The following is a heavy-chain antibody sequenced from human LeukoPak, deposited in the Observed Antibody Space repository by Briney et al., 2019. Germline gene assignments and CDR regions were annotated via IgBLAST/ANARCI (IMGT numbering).Heavy chain of an antibody. D-gene: IGHD4/OR15-4a*01. V-gene: IGHV4-31*03. CDR1: GGSISSGGYY. CDR3: AREDGTVVDAFDI. CDR2: IYYSGST. Sequence: LSLTCTVSGGSISSGGYYWTWIRQHPGKGLEWIGYIYYSGSTYYNPSLKSRVTISLDTSKRQFSLKLTSVTAADTAVYYCAREDGTVVDAFDIWGQGTMVTVSS. J-gene: IGHJ3*02.